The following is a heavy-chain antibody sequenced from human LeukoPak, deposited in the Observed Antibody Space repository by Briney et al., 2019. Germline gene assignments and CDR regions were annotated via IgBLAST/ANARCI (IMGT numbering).Heavy chain of an antibody. J-gene: IGHJ4*02. V-gene: IGHV4-59*01. CDR3: ARGGPWFGELRGYFDY. Sequence: SETLSLTCTVSGGSISSYYWSWIRQPPGKGLEWIGYIYYSGSTNYNPSLKSRVTVSVDTSKNQFSLKLSPVTAADTAVYYCARGGPWFGELRGYFDYWGQGTLVTVSS. D-gene: IGHD3-10*01. CDR2: IYYSGST. CDR1: GGSISSYY.